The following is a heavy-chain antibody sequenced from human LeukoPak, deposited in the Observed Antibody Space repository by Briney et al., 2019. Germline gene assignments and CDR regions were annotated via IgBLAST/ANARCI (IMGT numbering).Heavy chain of an antibody. CDR1: GFTFSNYY. CDR3: ARERHGSYPY. D-gene: IGHD1-26*01. V-gene: IGHV3-7*01. CDR2: IKRDGSEK. Sequence: GGSLRLSRAASGFTFSNYYMNWVRQAPGKGLEWVANIKRDGSEKYYLESVKGRFTITRDNAKNSLYLQMNSLRAEDTAVYYCARERHGSYPYWGQGTLVTVSS. J-gene: IGHJ4*02.